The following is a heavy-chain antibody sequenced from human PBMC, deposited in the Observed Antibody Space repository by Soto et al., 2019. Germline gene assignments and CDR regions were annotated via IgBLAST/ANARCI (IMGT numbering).Heavy chain of an antibody. CDR2: ISTFSSTI. Sequence: EVQLVESGGGLVQPGGSLRLSCAASGFTFSSYSMNWVRQAPGKGLEWVSYISTFSSTIYYADSVKGRFTISRDNAKNSLYLQMNSLRDEYTAVYYCARAEYSNYAYYYAMDVWGQGTTVTVSS. D-gene: IGHD4-4*01. CDR3: ARAEYSNYAYYYAMDV. J-gene: IGHJ6*02. CDR1: GFTFSSYS. V-gene: IGHV3-48*02.